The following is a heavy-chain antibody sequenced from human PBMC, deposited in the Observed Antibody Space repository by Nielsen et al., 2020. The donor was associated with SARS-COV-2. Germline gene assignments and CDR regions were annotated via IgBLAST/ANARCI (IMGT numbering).Heavy chain of an antibody. V-gene: IGHV4-39*01. J-gene: IGHJ4*02. CDR2: IYYSGST. Sequence: GSLRLSCTVSGGSISSSSYYWGWIRQPPGKGLEWIGSIYYSGSTYYNPSLKSRVTISVDTSKNQFSLKLSSVTAADTAVYYCARGGWGHRYWGQGTLVTVSS. D-gene: IGHD3-10*01. CDR3: ARGGWGHRY. CDR1: GGSISSSSYY.